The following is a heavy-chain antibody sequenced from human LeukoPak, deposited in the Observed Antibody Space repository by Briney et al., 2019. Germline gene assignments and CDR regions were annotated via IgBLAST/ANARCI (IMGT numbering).Heavy chain of an antibody. CDR2: IFPRDSDT. CDR3: ARQSVVATDY. Sequence: GESLKISCKGSGFNFTIYWIGWVRQMPGKRLEWMGIIFPRDSDTRYSPSFQGQVTISADKSMSTAYLQWSSLKASDTAMYYCARQSVVATDYWGQGTLVTVSS. V-gene: IGHV5-51*01. D-gene: IGHD2-15*01. J-gene: IGHJ4*02. CDR1: GFNFTIYW.